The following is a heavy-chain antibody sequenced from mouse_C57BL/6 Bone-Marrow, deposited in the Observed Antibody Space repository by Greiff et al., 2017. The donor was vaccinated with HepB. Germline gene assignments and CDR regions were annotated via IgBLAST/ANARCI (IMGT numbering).Heavy chain of an antibody. CDR2: IHPNSGST. Sequence: QVQLPGAELVKPGASVKLSCKASGYTFTSYWMHWVKQRPGQGLEWIGMIHPNSGSTNYNEKFKSKATLTVDKSSSTAYMQLSSLTSEDSAVYYCARFGDFDYWGQGTTLTVSS. V-gene: IGHV1-64*01. CDR1: GYTFTSYW. CDR3: ARFGDFDY. J-gene: IGHJ2*01. D-gene: IGHD3-1*01.